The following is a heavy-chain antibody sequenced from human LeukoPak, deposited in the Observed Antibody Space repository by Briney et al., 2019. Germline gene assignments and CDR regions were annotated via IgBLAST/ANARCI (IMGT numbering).Heavy chain of an antibody. D-gene: IGHD6-19*01. CDR2: IYSGGST. V-gene: IGHV3-66*01. J-gene: IGHJ6*02. Sequence: GGSLRLSCAASGFTVSSNYMSCVRQAPGKGLEWVSVIYSGGSTYYADSVKGRFTISRDNSKNTLYLQMNSLRAEDTAVYYCARADSSGWYLGHYYYGMDVWGQGTTVTVSS. CDR1: GFTVSSNY. CDR3: ARADSSGWYLGHYYYGMDV.